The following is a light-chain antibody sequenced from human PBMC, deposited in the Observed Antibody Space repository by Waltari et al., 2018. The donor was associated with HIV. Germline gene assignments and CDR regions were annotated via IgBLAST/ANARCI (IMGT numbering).Light chain of an antibody. CDR3: CSYAGSSLYV. Sequence: QSALTQPRSVSGSPGPSVTISCTGTRRPVAGYHFVSWYQQHPGKAPKLMIYDVSKRPSGVPDRFSGSKSGNTASLTISGLQAEDEADYYCCSYAGSSLYVFGTGTKVTVL. CDR1: RRPVAGYHF. CDR2: DVS. J-gene: IGLJ1*01. V-gene: IGLV2-11*01.